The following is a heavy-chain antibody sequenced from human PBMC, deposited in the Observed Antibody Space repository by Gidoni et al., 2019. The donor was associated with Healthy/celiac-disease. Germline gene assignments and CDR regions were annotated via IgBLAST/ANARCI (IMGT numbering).Heavy chain of an antibody. V-gene: IGHV3-15*01. J-gene: IGHJ3*02. D-gene: IGHD5-12*01. CDR1: GFTFSNAW. Sequence: EVQLVESGGGLVKPGGSLRLSCAASGFTFSNAWMSWVRQAPGKGLEWVGRIKSKTDGGTTDYAAPVKGRFTISRDDSKNTLYLQMNSLKTEDTAVYYCTTAGWLQFSPRNFDIWGQGTMVTVSS. CDR3: TTAGWLQFSPRNFDI. CDR2: IKSKTDGGTT.